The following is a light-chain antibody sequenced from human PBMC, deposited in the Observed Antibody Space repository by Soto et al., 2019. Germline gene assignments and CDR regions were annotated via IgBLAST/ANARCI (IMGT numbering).Light chain of an antibody. J-gene: IGKJ1*01. Sequence: EVVMTQSPATLSVSPGERATLSCRASQSVSDKLAWYQQKPGQAPRLLIFAASSRATGFPARFSGSGSGTEFTLTINSLQSEDLAVYYCQQYDNWPRTFGQGTKVELK. CDR1: QSVSDK. CDR3: QQYDNWPRT. V-gene: IGKV3-15*01. CDR2: AAS.